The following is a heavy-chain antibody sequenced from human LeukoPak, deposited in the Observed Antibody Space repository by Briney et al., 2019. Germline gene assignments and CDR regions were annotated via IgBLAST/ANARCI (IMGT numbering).Heavy chain of an antibody. CDR1: GGSISSSSYY. CDR3: ARVTCSGGSCYSFDY. Sequence: SETLSLTCTVSGGSISSSSYYWGWIRQPPGKGLEWIGSIYYSGSTYYNPSLKSRVTISVDTSKNQFSLKLTSVTAADTAVYYCARVTCSGGSCYSFDYWGQGTLVTVSS. J-gene: IGHJ4*02. V-gene: IGHV4-39*07. CDR2: IYYSGST. D-gene: IGHD2-15*01.